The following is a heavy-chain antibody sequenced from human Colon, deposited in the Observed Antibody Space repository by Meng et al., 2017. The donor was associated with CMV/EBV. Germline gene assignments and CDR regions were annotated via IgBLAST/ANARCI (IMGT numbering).Heavy chain of an antibody. V-gene: IGHV4-4*02. CDR3: ARGGGLYWVHYYYGMDV. J-gene: IGHJ6*02. Sequence: SETLSLTCAVSGDSITRSSWWSWVRQPPGKGLEWIGYIYYSGSTNYNPSLKSRVTISVDTSKNQFSLKLSSVTAADTAVYYCARGGGLYWVHYYYGMDVWGQGTTVTVSS. D-gene: IGHD2-15*01. CDR2: IYYSGST. CDR1: GDSITRSSW.